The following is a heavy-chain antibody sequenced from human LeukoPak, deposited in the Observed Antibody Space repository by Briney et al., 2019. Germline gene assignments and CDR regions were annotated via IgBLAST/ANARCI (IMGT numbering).Heavy chain of an antibody. CDR2: INSDGSST. D-gene: IGHD6-13*01. V-gene: IGHV3-74*01. J-gene: IGHJ1*01. CDR3: ARGGSSWSGYFQH. CDR1: GFTFSSYW. Sequence: PGGSLRLSCAASGFTFSSYWIRWVRQAPGKGLVWVSRINSDGSSTTYADSVKGRFTISRDNAKNTLYLQMNSLRAEDTAVYYCARGGSSWSGYFQHWGQGTLVTVSS.